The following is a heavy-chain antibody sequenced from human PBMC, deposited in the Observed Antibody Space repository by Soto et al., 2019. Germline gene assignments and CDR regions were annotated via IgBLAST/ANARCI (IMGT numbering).Heavy chain of an antibody. J-gene: IGHJ6*02. CDR2: IIPIFGTA. CDR1: GGTFSSYA. Sequence: GASVKVSCKASGGTFSSYAISWVRQAPGQGLEWMGGIIPIFGTANYAQKFQGRVTITADESTSTAYMELSSLRSEDTAVYYCARVGVGAPLLWTYGMDVWGQGTTVTVSS. CDR3: ARVGVGAPLLWTYGMDV. D-gene: IGHD1-26*01. V-gene: IGHV1-69*13.